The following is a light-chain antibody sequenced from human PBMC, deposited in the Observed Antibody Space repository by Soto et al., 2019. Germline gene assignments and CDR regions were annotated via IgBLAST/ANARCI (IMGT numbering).Light chain of an antibody. CDR2: WAS. Sequence: DIVMTQSPDSLAVSLGERATINCKSSQSVLYNSDNKNYLAWYQQKPGQPPNLLIYWASTRESGVPDRFSGSGSGTDFTLTISSLQAEDVAVYYYQQYANTPRTFGQGTRVEIK. V-gene: IGKV4-1*01. J-gene: IGKJ1*01. CDR1: QSVLYNSDNKNY. CDR3: QQYANTPRT.